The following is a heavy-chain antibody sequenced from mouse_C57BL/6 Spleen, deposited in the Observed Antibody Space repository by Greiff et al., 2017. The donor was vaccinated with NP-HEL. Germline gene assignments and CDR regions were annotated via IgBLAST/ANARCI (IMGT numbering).Heavy chain of an antibody. Sequence: VQLQQPGAELVKPGASVKLSCKASGYTFTSYWMHWVKQRPGQGLEWIGMIHPNSGSTNYNEKFKSKATLTVDKSSSTAYMQLSSLTSEDSAVYYCARDRYYGSSYNWYFDVWGTGTTVTVSS. CDR2: IHPNSGST. J-gene: IGHJ1*03. V-gene: IGHV1-64*01. CDR1: GYTFTSYW. CDR3: ARDRYYGSSYNWYFDV. D-gene: IGHD1-1*01.